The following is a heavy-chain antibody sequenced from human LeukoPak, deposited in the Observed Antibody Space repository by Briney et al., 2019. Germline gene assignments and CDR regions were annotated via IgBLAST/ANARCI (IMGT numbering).Heavy chain of an antibody. J-gene: IGHJ6*02. Sequence: PGGSLRLSCAVSGFTFSSYGMHWVRQAPGKGLEWVADISYDGSNKYYADSVKGRFTISRDKSKNTLYLQMNSLRAEDTAVYYCAKDLLGGDSGSYYEVGELGMDVWGQGTTVTVSS. CDR3: AKDLLGGDSGSYYEVGELGMDV. V-gene: IGHV3-30*18. CDR1: GFTFSSYG. CDR2: ISYDGSNK. D-gene: IGHD1-26*01.